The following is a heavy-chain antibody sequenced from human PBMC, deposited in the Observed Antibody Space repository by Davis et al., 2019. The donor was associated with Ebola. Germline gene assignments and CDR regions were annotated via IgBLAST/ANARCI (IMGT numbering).Heavy chain of an antibody. Sequence: GGSLRLSCAASGFTFSSYGMHWVRQAPGKGLKWVAVIWYDGSNKYYADSVKGRFTISRDNSKNTLYLQMNSLRAEDTAVYYCARDLDPSSSTDLLYYYYGMDVWDQGTTVTVSS. J-gene: IGHJ6*02. CDR3: ARDLDPSSSTDLLYYYYGMDV. CDR1: GFTFSSYG. CDR2: IWYDGSNK. D-gene: IGHD6-6*01. V-gene: IGHV3-33*01.